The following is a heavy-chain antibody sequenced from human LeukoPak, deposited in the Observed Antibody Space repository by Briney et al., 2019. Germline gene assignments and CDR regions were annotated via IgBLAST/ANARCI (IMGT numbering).Heavy chain of an antibody. Sequence: WETLSLTCTVSGGPISNYYWIWIRQSAGEGLEWIGRIDTGGSIDSKPSLKSRVSMSVDTYKNQFSLKLSSVTAADTAVYLCARVYSDSWSRVDRWGQGTLVTVSS. CDR3: ARVYSDSWSRVDR. V-gene: IGHV4-4*07. CDR1: GGPISNYY. J-gene: IGHJ5*02. CDR2: IDTGGSI. D-gene: IGHD6-13*01.